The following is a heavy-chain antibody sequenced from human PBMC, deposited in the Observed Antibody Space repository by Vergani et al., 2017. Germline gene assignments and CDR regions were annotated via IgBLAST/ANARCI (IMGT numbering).Heavy chain of an antibody. CDR1: GFTFSSYG. Sequence: QVQLVESGGGVVQPGRSLRLSCAASGFTFSSYGMHWVRQAPGTGLEWVAVIWYDGSNKYYADSVKGRFTISRDNSKNTLYLQMNSLSAEDTAVYYCAREAAAGRYYFDYWGQGTLVTVSS. CDR2: IWYDGSNK. J-gene: IGHJ4*02. D-gene: IGHD6-13*01. V-gene: IGHV3-33*01. CDR3: AREAAAGRYYFDY.